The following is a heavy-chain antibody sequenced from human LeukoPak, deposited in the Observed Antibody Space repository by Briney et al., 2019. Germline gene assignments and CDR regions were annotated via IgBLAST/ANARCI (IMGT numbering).Heavy chain of an antibody. Sequence: SETLSLTCTVSGGSISNYYWSWIRQPPGKGLEWIGYIYYGGSTNYNPSLKSRVTISVDTSKNQFSLKLSSVTAADTAVYYCARARDGYNSDYFDYWGQGTLVTVSS. D-gene: IGHD5-24*01. CDR3: ARARDGYNSDYFDY. CDR2: IYYGGST. J-gene: IGHJ4*02. V-gene: IGHV4-59*01. CDR1: GGSISNYY.